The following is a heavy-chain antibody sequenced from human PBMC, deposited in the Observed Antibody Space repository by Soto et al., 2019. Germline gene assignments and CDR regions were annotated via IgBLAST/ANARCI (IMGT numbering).Heavy chain of an antibody. Sequence: VGSLRLSCAASGFTFSNHDVHWVRKAPGKGLEWVALIWYDGSNKNYADSVRGRFTISRDNSKNTLYLQMNSLRAEDTAVYYCAREREGLETVAANGFDYWGQGT. D-gene: IGHD6-19*01. CDR1: GFTFSNHD. CDR3: AREREGLETVAANGFDY. J-gene: IGHJ4*02. CDR2: IWYDGSNK. V-gene: IGHV3-33*01.